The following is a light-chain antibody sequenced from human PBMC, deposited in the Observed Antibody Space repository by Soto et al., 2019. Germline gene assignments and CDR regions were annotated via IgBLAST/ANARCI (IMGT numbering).Light chain of an antibody. CDR2: DVS. CDR3: SSYTNSDNLVV. Sequence: QSALTQPASVSGSPGQSITMSCTGTSSDVGAYNYVSWYQQHPGKAPQLMIYDVSNRPSGVSGRFSGSKSGNTASLTISGLQAEDEADYYCSSYTNSDNLVVFGGGTKLTVL. CDR1: SSDVGAYNY. J-gene: IGLJ2*01. V-gene: IGLV2-14*03.